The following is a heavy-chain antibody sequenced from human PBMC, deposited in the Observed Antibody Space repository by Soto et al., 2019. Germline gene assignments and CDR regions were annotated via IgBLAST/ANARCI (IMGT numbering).Heavy chain of an antibody. V-gene: IGHV3-23*01. D-gene: IGHD3-22*01. Sequence: GGSLRLSCAASGFTFSSYAMSWVRQAPGKGLEWVSAISGSGGSTYYADSVKGRFTISRDNSKTTLYLQMNSLRAEDTAVYYCAKDNYDSSGYYSENWGQGTLVTVSS. CDR1: GFTFSSYA. CDR2: ISGSGGST. J-gene: IGHJ4*02. CDR3: AKDNYDSSGYYSEN.